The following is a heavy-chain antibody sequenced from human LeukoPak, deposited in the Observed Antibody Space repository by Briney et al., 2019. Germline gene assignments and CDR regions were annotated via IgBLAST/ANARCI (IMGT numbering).Heavy chain of an antibody. CDR1: GYTFTSYA. D-gene: IGHD4-17*01. CDR2: INAGIGNT. CDR3: ARDQVGMVTTTFGYYYGMDV. Sequence: ASVKVSCKASGYTFTSYAMHWVRQAPGQRLEWMGWINAGIGNTKYSQKFQGRVTITRDTSASTAYMELSSLRSEDTAVYYCARDQVGMVTTTFGYYYGMDVWGQGTTVTVSS. J-gene: IGHJ6*02. V-gene: IGHV1-3*01.